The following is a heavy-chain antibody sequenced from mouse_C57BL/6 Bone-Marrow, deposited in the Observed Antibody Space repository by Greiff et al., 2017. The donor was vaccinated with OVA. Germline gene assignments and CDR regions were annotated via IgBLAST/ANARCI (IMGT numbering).Heavy chain of an antibody. CDR3: TRRYYSNWLAY. J-gene: IGHJ3*01. CDR2: ISSGGDYI. Sequence: EVKLMESGEGLVKPGGSLKLSCAASGFTFSSYAMSWVRQTPEKRLEWVAYISSGGDYIYYADTVKGRFTISRDNARNTLYLQMSSLKSEDTAMYYWTRRYYSNWLAYWGQGTLVTVSA. D-gene: IGHD2-5*01. CDR1: GFTFSSYA. V-gene: IGHV5S21*01.